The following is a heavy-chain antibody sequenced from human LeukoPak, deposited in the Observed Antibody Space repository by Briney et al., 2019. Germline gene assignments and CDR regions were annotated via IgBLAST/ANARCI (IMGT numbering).Heavy chain of an antibody. V-gene: IGHV3-11*01. CDR3: ARVQHGSGSYYNALDY. CDR2: INSSSSTI. D-gene: IGHD3-10*01. J-gene: IGHJ4*02. CDR1: GFTFSDYY. Sequence: GALRLSCAASGFTFSDYYMSWIRQAPGKGLEWVSYINSSSSTIYYADSVKGRFTISRDNAKNSLYLQMNSLRAEDTAVYYCARVQHGSGSYYNALDYWGQGTLVTVSS.